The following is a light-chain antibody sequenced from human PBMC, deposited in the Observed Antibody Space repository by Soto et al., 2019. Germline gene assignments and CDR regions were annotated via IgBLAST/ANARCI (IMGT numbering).Light chain of an antibody. CDR3: ATWDGSLPGEV. CDR2: DNN. CDR1: SSNIGNNY. V-gene: IGLV1-51*01. Sequence: QSVLTQSPSVSAAPGQKGTISFSGSSSNIGNNYVSWYQQLPGTAPKLLIYDNNKRPSGIPDRVSGSKSGTSGTLDITGLQTGDEADYYCATWDGSLPGEVFGGGTKLTVL. J-gene: IGLJ2*01.